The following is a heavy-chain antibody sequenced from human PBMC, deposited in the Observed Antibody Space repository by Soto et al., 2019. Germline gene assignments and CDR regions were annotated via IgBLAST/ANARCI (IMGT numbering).Heavy chain of an antibody. V-gene: IGHV5-51*03. J-gene: IGHJ4*02. CDR1: GYSFTSYW. Sequence: EVQLVPSGAEVKKPGESLKISCKGSGYSFTSYWIGWVRQMPGKGLEWMGIIYPGDSDTRYSPSFQGQVTISADKSISTADLQWSSLNASNTAMSYCARLGGYCSSTKCYGGGDYWGQGTQVTVSS. CDR3: ARLGGYCSSTKCYGGGDY. D-gene: IGHD2-2*01. CDR2: IYPGDSDT.